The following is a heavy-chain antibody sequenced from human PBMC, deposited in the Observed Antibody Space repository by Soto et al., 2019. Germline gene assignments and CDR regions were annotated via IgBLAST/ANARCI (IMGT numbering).Heavy chain of an antibody. V-gene: IGHV3-23*01. J-gene: IGHJ6*03. D-gene: IGHD3-3*01. Sequence: GGSLRLSCAASGFTFSSYAMSWVRQAPGKGLEWVSAISGSGGSTYYADSVKGRFTISRDNSKNTLYLQMNSLRAEDTAVYYCAKVRSYDFWSGYYGPSHYYYYYMDVWGKGTTVTVSS. CDR3: AKVRSYDFWSGYYGPSHYYYYYMDV. CDR1: GFTFSSYA. CDR2: ISGSGGST.